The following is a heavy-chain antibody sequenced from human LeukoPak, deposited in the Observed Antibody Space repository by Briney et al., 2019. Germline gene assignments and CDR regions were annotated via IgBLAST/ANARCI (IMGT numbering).Heavy chain of an antibody. D-gene: IGHD2-8*01. V-gene: IGHV3-53*04. CDR2: IYSGGST. Sequence: GGSLTLSCAASGFTVSSNYMSWVRQAPGKGLEWVSVIYSGGSTYYADSVKGRFTISRHNSKNTLYLQMNSLRAEDTAIYYCAKRGCDTNGCPYYFDYWGQGTLVTVSS. CDR3: AKRGCDTNGCPYYFDY. CDR1: GFTVSSNY. J-gene: IGHJ4*02.